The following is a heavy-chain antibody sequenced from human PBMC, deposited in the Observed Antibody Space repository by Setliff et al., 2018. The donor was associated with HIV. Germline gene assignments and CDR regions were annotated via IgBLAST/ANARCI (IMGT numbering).Heavy chain of an antibody. CDR1: GGSISSGSYY. J-gene: IGHJ4*02. CDR3: ARAFYGISAGYYYFDV. Sequence: SETLSLTCTVSGGSISSGSYYWSWIRQPAGKGLEWIGRIYNTGSASYNPSLESRVTFSVDTSKNQFALKLTSVTAADTAVYYCARAFYGISAGYYYFDVWGQGALVTVSS. D-gene: IGHD3-9*01. V-gene: IGHV4-61*02. CDR2: IYNTGSA.